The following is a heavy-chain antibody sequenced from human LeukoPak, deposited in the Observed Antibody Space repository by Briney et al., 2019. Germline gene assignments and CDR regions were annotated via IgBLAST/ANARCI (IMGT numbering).Heavy chain of an antibody. V-gene: IGHV3-21*01. Sequence: PGGSLRLSCAASGFTFSSYAMSWVRQAPGKGLEWVSSISSSSSYIYYADSVKGRFTISRDNAKNSLYLQMNSLRAEDTAVYYCARDKRPYRGYYDFWSGYNWFDPWGQGTLVTVSS. CDR2: ISSSSSYI. D-gene: IGHD3-3*01. CDR3: ARDKRPYRGYYDFWSGYNWFDP. CDR1: GFTFSSYA. J-gene: IGHJ5*02.